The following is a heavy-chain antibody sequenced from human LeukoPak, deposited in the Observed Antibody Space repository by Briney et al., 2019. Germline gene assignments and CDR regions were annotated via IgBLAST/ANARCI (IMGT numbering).Heavy chain of an antibody. Sequence: PSETLSLTCTVSGGXIGSYYCSWIRQPPGKGLEWIGYIYYSGSTNYNPSLKSRVTISVDTSKNQFSLKLSSVTAADTAVYYCARGQWLVHFDYWGQGTLVTVSS. CDR3: ARGQWLVHFDY. CDR2: IYYSGST. D-gene: IGHD6-19*01. J-gene: IGHJ4*02. V-gene: IGHV4-59*01. CDR1: GGXIGSYY.